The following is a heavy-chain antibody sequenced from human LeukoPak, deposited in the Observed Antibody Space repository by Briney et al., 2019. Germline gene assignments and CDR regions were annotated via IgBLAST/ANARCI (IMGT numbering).Heavy chain of an antibody. CDR1: GFSFSDYT. V-gene: IGHV3-30*02. CDR3: AKDIPSSSWYLGY. Sequence: GGSLRLSCAASGFSFSDYTVDWVRQAPGKGLEWVALIRSDGNNKYYADSVKGRFTISRDDSKNTLYLQMNSLRPEDTAVYYCAKDIPSSSWYLGYWGQGTLVTVSS. D-gene: IGHD6-13*01. J-gene: IGHJ4*02. CDR2: IRSDGNNK.